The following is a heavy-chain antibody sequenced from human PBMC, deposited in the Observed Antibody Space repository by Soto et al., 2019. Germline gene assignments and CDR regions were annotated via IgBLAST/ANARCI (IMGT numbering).Heavy chain of an antibody. CDR1: AYTFSRYA. V-gene: IGHV1-18*04. D-gene: IGHD2-21*02. CDR3: ATQQTDMVQFDY. CDR2: ISPYNGYT. Sequence: ASVKVSCKTSAYTFSRYAITWVRQAPGQGLEWMGWISPYNGYTYYSEKLQGRVTMTTDTSTNTAYMEVRGLRSDDTAVYYCATQQTDMVQFDYWGPGTLVTVSS. J-gene: IGHJ4*02.